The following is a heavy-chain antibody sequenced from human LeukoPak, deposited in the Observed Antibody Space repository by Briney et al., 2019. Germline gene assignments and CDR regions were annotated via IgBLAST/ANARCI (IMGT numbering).Heavy chain of an antibody. CDR1: GGSFSGYY. Sequence: PSETLSLTCAVYGGSFSGYYWSWIRQPPGKGLEWIGEINHSGSTNYNPSLKSRVTISVDTSKNQFSLKLSSVTAADTAVYYCARDRNLWFGESYGYFDYWGQGTLVTVSS. CDR2: INHSGST. D-gene: IGHD3-10*01. V-gene: IGHV4-34*01. CDR3: ARDRNLWFGESYGYFDY. J-gene: IGHJ4*02.